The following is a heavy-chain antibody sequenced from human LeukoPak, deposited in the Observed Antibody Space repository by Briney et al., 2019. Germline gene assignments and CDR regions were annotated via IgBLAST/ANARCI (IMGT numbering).Heavy chain of an antibody. CDR2: ISYDGSNK. J-gene: IGHJ4*02. D-gene: IGHD2-15*01. CDR3: AKGGYCSGGSCYPNPFDY. V-gene: IGHV3-30*18. Sequence: GGSLRLSCAASGFTFNNYGMHWVRQAPGKGLEWVAVISYDGSNKYYADSVKGRFTISRDNSKNTLYLQMNSLRAEDTAVYYCAKGGYCSGGSCYPNPFDYWGQGTLVTVSS. CDR1: GFTFNNYG.